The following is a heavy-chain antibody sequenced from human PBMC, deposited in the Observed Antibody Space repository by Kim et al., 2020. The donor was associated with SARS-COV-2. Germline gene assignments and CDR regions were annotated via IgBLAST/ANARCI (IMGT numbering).Heavy chain of an antibody. D-gene: IGHD3-10*01. J-gene: IGHJ4*02. V-gene: IGHV4-39*01. CDR2: T. Sequence: TYYTPSLKSRVTISVDTSKNQFSLKLSSVTAADTAVYYCARDPQFRYFDYWGQGTLVTVSS. CDR3: ARDPQFRYFDY.